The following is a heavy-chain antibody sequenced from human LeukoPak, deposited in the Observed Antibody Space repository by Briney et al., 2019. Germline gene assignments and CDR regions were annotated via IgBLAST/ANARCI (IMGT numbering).Heavy chain of an antibody. J-gene: IGHJ4*02. D-gene: IGHD6-13*01. CDR1: GYTFTSYD. CDR2: MNPKTGAA. V-gene: IGHV1-8*01. Sequence: ASVKVSCKASGYTFTSYDINWVRQATGQGLEWMGWMNPKTGAADYAQQFRGRITMTRDTSINTDYMEMKRVTSDDTAVYYCARGAEAETSPLDYWGQGTLVTVSS. CDR3: ARGAEAETSPLDY.